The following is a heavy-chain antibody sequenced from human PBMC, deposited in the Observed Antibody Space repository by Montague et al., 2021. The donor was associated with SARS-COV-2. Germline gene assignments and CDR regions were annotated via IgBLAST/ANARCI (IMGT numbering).Heavy chain of an antibody. CDR1: GGSFSGYY. V-gene: IGHV4-34*01. Sequence: SETLSLTCAVYGGSFSGYYWSWIRQPPGRGLEWIVECNHSGSINYNPSLKSRVTISVDTSKNQFSLKMNSVSAADTAAYYCARGQVTIFGVLIMLPAAGALDIWGRGTMVRVSS. D-gene: IGHD3-3*01. J-gene: IGHJ3*02. CDR2: CNHSGSI. CDR3: ARGQVTIFGVLIMLPAAGALDI.